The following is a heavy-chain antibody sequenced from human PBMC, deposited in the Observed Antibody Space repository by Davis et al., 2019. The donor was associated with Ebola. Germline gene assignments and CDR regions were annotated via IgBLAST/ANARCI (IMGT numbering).Heavy chain of an antibody. V-gene: IGHV3-11*01. Sequence: GGSLRLSCAASGFTFSDYYMSWIRQAPGKGLEWVSYISSSGSTIYYADSVKGRFTISRDNAKNSLYLQMNSLRAEDTAVYYCAREGINYYDSSGYYSHYYGMDVWGQGTTVTVSS. D-gene: IGHD3-22*01. CDR3: AREGINYYDSSGYYSHYYGMDV. CDR1: GFTFSDYY. J-gene: IGHJ6*02. CDR2: ISSSGSTI.